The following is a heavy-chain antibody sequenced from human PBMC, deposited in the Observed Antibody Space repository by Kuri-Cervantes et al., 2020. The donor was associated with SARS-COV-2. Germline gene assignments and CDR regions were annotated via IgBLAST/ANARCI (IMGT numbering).Heavy chain of an antibody. CDR3: VRDGEHWNFDY. CDR2: IGSSGGST. Sequence: GGSLRLSCAASGFTFSTYAMSWVRQAPGKGLEWVSTIGSSGGSTYYADSVKGRFTISRDNSKNMLFLQMNSLRAEDTAVYYCVRDGEHWNFDYWGQGTLVTVSS. J-gene: IGHJ4*02. CDR1: GFTFSTYA. D-gene: IGHD1-1*01. V-gene: IGHV3-23*01.